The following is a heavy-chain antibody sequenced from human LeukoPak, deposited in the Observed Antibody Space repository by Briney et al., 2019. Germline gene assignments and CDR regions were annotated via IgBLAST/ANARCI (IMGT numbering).Heavy chain of an antibody. CDR3: ARPPMYCTSTSCFFDY. V-gene: IGHV3-30*04. Sequence: GGSLRLSCAASGFTFSDYAMHWVRQAPGKGLEWVAVMSHDGLNKFFPDSVKGRFTISRDNSKNTLYLQMNSLRAEDTAVYYCARPPMYCTSTSCFFDYWGQGTLVTVSS. CDR1: GFTFSDYA. CDR2: MSHDGLNK. J-gene: IGHJ4*02. D-gene: IGHD2-2*01.